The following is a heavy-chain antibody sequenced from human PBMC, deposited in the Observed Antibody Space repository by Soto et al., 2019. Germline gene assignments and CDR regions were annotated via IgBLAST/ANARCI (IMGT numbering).Heavy chain of an antibody. D-gene: IGHD3-22*01. Sequence: PSETLSLTCTVSGGSISSSSYYWGWIRQPPGKGLEWIGSIYYSGSTYYNPSLKSRVTISVDTSKNQFSLKLSSVTAADTAVYYCAIVGTFYYDSRGYYLLEGYYGMDVWGQGTTVTVAS. J-gene: IGHJ6*02. V-gene: IGHV4-39*01. CDR1: GGSISSSSYY. CDR3: AIVGTFYYDSRGYYLLEGYYGMDV. CDR2: IYYSGST.